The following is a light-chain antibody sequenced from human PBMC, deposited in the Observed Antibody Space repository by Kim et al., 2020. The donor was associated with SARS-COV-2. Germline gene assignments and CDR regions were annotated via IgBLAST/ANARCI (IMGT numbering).Light chain of an antibody. J-gene: IGLJ1*01. V-gene: IGLV2-8*01. CDR3: SSYAGSNNYV. Sequence: QSVTISCTGTSSDIGGYDYVSWYQQNPGKAPKLRIYEVSKRPSGVPDRFSGSKSGNTASLTVSGLQAEDEADYYCSSYAGSNNYVFGPGTKVTVL. CDR2: EVS. CDR1: SSDIGGYDY.